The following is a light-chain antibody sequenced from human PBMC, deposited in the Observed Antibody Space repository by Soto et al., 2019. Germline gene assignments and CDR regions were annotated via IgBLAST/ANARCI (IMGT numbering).Light chain of an antibody. J-gene: IGKJ1*01. CDR2: AAS. CDR1: QGIRND. CDR3: LQDFNYPRT. V-gene: IGKV1-6*01. Sequence: AIQMTQSPSSLSASVGDRVTMTCRASQGIRNDLDWYQQKPGKAPKLLIYAASSLQSGVPSRFSGSGSGTDFTLTISSLQPEDFATYYCLQDFNYPRTFGQGTKVDIK.